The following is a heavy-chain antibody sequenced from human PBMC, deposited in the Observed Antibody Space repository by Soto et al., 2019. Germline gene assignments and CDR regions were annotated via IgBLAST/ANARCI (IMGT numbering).Heavy chain of an antibody. CDR1: GFTFTSSA. Sequence: SVKVSCKASGFTFTSSAVQWVRQARGQRLEWIGWIVVGSGNTNYAQEFQERVTITRDMSTSTAYMELSSLRSEDTAVYYCAAAGAIVGATGYYFDYWGQGTLVTVSS. D-gene: IGHD1-26*01. CDR2: IVVGSGNT. J-gene: IGHJ4*02. CDR3: AAAGAIVGATGYYFDY. V-gene: IGHV1-58*01.